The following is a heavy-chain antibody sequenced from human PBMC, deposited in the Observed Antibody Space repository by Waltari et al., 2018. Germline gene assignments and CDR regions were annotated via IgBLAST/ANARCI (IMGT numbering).Heavy chain of an antibody. V-gene: IGHV3-43*01. J-gene: IGHJ4*02. Sequence: EVQLVESGGVVVQPGGSLRLSCAASGFTFDDYTMHWVRQAPGKGLEWVSLISWDVGSTYYADSVKGRFTISRDNSKNSLYLQMNSLRTEDTALYYCAKDYESAPRNYGDYLGSWGQGTLVTVSS. D-gene: IGHD4-17*01. CDR2: ISWDVGST. CDR3: AKDYESAPRNYGDYLGS. CDR1: GFTFDDYT.